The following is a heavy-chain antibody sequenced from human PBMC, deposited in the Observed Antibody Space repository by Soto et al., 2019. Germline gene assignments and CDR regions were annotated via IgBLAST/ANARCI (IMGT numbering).Heavy chain of an antibody. Sequence: QVQLVESGGGVVQPGRSLRLSCAASGFTFSSYAMHWVRQAPGKGLEWVAVISYDGSNKYYADSVKGRFTISIDNSKNTLNLQMNSLRAEDTAVYYCARDYYRFNSGYGFSMDVWGQGTTVTVSS. CDR3: ARDYYRFNSGYGFSMDV. D-gene: IGHD5-12*01. V-gene: IGHV3-30-3*01. CDR1: GFTFSSYA. J-gene: IGHJ6*02. CDR2: ISYDGSNK.